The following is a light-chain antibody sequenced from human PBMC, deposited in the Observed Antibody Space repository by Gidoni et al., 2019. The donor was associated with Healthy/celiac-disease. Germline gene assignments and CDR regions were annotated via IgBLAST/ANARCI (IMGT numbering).Light chain of an antibody. CDR3: QQYYSTPIT. Sequence: DIVMTQSPDSLAVSLGARATINCKSSQSFLYSSNNKNYLAWYQQKPGQPPKLLIYWASTRESGVPDRFSGSGSGTDFTLTISSLQAEDVAVYYCQQYYSTPITFGPGTKVDIK. CDR2: WAS. CDR1: QSFLYSSNNKNY. J-gene: IGKJ3*01. V-gene: IGKV4-1*01.